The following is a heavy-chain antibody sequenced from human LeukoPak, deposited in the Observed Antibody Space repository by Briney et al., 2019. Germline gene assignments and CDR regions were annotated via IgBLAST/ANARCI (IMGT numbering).Heavy chain of an antibody. CDR2: INHNGNVN. CDR3: AREIVGAASAFDC. V-gene: IGHV3-7*03. J-gene: IGHJ4*02. D-gene: IGHD6-13*01. CDR1: GFTFSSYW. Sequence: PGGSLRLSCAASGFTFSSYWMNWARQAPGKGLEWVASINHNGNVNYYVDSVKGRFTISRDNAKNSLYLQMSNLRAEDTAVYFCAREIVGAASAFDCWSQGTLVTVSS.